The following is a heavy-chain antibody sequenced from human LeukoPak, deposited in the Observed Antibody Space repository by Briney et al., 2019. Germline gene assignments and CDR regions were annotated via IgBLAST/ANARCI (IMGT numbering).Heavy chain of an antibody. Sequence: SQTLSLTCALSGDSLSSNSAAWNWTRQSPSRGLEGLGGTYYMSKRYNNYAVSVKSRITIKRDRSKNQFSLKLSSVTAADTAVYYCASRGVYWGGSGSPQDHWGQGTLVTVSS. V-gene: IGHV6-1*01. CDR1: GDSLSSNSAA. D-gene: IGHD3-10*01. CDR3: ASRGVYWGGSGSPQDH. J-gene: IGHJ4*02. CDR2: TYYMSKRYN.